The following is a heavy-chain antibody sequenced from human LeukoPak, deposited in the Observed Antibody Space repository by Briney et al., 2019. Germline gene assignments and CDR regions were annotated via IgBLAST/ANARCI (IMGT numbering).Heavy chain of an antibody. CDR1: GGSISSYY. Sequence: PSETLSLTCTVSGGSISSYYWSWIRQPPGKGLEWIGSIYHSGSTYYNPSLKSRVTISVDTSKNQFSLKLSSVTAADTAVYYCARRNGDYGDAFDIWGQGTMVTVSS. D-gene: IGHD4-17*01. J-gene: IGHJ3*02. CDR2: IYHSGST. CDR3: ARRNGDYGDAFDI. V-gene: IGHV4-59*08.